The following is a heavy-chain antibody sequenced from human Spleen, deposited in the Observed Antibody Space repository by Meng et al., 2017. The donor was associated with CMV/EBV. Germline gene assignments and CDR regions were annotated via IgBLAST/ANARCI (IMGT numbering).Heavy chain of an antibody. Sequence: ASVKVSCKASGYTFTDYFMHWVRQAPGYGLEWMGWINPNSGGTNFAQKFQGRVTMTRDTSISTAYMELSSLRSDDTAVYYCARGASGDIVVVPAATLGDYWGQGTLVTISS. J-gene: IGHJ4*02. V-gene: IGHV1-2*02. CDR2: INPNSGGT. CDR1: GYTFTDYF. CDR3: ARGASGDIVVVPAATLGDY. D-gene: IGHD2-2*01.